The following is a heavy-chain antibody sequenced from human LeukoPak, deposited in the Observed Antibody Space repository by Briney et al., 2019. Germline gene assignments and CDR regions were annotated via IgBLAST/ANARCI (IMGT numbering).Heavy chain of an antibody. J-gene: IGHJ6*03. D-gene: IGHD4-17*01. CDR3: AKAPYGNYYYYMYV. CDR2: ISGSGAYT. V-gene: IGHV3-23*01. CDR1: GFTFRSYG. Sequence: GGSLRLSCVASGFTFRSYGMIWVRQAPGKGLEWVSAISGSGAYTFYPDSVKGRFTISRDNSRDTLYLQIDSLRVEDSAVYYCAKAPYGNYYYYMYVWGKGTTVTVSS.